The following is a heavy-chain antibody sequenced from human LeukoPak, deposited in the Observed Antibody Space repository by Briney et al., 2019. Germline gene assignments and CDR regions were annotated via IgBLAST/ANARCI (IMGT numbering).Heavy chain of an antibody. CDR1: GFTVSSNY. CDR2: IYSGGST. V-gene: IGHV3-53*01. Sequence: GGSQSPFCAASGFTVSSNYMSWVRQAPGKGLEWVSVIYSGGSTYYADSVKGRFTISRDNSKNTLYLQMNSLRAEDTAVYYCARERSNYFDYWGQGTLATVSS. CDR3: ARERSNYFDY. J-gene: IGHJ4*02.